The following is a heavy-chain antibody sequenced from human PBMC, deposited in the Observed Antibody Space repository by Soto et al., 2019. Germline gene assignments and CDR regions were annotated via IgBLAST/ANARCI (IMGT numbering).Heavy chain of an antibody. Sequence: ASVKVSCKASGYTFTGYYMHWVRQAPGQGLEWMGWINPNSGGTNYAQKFQGRVTMTRDMSISTAYMELSRLRSDDTAVYYCARGRDILTGYYDWFDPWGQGTMVTVSS. CDR1: GYTFTGYY. D-gene: IGHD3-9*01. J-gene: IGHJ5*02. V-gene: IGHV1-2*02. CDR3: ARGRDILTGYYDWFDP. CDR2: INPNSGGT.